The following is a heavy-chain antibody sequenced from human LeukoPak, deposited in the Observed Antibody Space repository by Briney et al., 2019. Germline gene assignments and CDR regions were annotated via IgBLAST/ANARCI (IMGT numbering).Heavy chain of an antibody. CDR3: ARDRGSGWYVYFDL. CDR2: ISAYNGNT. J-gene: IGHJ2*01. D-gene: IGHD6-19*01. Sequence: ASVKVSCKASGYTFTSYGISWVRQAPGQGLEWTGWISAYNGNTNYAQKLQGRVTMTTDTSTSTAYMELRSLRSDDTAVYYCARDRGSGWYVYFDLWGRGTLVTVSS. V-gene: IGHV1-18*01. CDR1: GYTFTSYG.